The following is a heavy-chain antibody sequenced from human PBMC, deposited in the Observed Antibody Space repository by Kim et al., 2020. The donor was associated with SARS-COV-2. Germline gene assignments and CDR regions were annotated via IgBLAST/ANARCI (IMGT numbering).Heavy chain of an antibody. V-gene: IGHV3-23*05. J-gene: IGHJ4*02. D-gene: IGHD6-19*01. CDR2: VNNNNNP. CDR3: AKDHPSSGWPTFDS. Sequence: GGSLRLSCAASGFTFSRRAMSWVQVPGKGLEWIASVNNNNNPYYADSVKGRFTVSRDITKDTLYLQMNSLRADDTALYYCAKDHPSSGWPTFDSWGQGTLVAVSS. CDR1: GFTFSRRA.